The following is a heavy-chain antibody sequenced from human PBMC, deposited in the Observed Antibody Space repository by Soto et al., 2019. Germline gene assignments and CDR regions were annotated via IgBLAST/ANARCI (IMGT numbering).Heavy chain of an antibody. Sequence: PSETLSLTCTVSGGSISSSSYYWGWIRQPPGKGLEWIGSIYYSGSTYYNPSLKSRVTISVDTSKNQFSLKLSSVTAADTAVCYCARHGGALAYYYGMDVWGQGTTVTVSS. CDR1: GGSISSSSYY. CDR3: ARHGGALAYYYGMDV. CDR2: IYYSGST. V-gene: IGHV4-39*01. J-gene: IGHJ6*02. D-gene: IGHD3-16*01.